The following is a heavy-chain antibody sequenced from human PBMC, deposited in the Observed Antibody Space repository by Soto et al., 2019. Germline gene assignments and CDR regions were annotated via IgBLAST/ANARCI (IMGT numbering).Heavy chain of an antibody. CDR1: GYTFTSYA. Sequence: QVQLVQSGAEVKKPGASVKVSCKASGYTFTSYAMHWVRQAPGQRLEWMGWINAGNGNTKYSQKFQGRVTITRDTSASTAYMELSSLRSEDTAVYYCARRGGGNPTYYFDYWGQGTLVTVSS. CDR3: ARRGGGNPTYYFDY. D-gene: IGHD2-15*01. CDR2: INAGNGNT. J-gene: IGHJ4*02. V-gene: IGHV1-3*01.